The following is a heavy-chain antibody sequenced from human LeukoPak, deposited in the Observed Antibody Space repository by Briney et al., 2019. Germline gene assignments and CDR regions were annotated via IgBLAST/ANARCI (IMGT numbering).Heavy chain of an antibody. J-gene: IGHJ5*01. V-gene: IGHV1-69*04. CDR1: GGTFSSYT. D-gene: IGHD5-12*01. CDR2: IIPILGIA. Sequence: SVKVSCKASGGTFSSYTISWVRQAPGQGLEWMGRIIPILGIANYAQKFQGRVTITADKSTSTAYMELSSLRSEDTAVYYCARDFMVATRPNWFDPWGQGTLVT. CDR3: ARDFMVATRPNWFDP.